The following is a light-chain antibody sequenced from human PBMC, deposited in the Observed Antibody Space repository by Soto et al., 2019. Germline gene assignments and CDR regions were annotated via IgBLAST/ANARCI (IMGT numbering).Light chain of an antibody. CDR2: GAS. J-gene: IGKJ5*01. V-gene: IGKV3-20*01. CDR1: QSVSND. CDR3: QQYGNSPIT. Sequence: EIVLTQSPATLSLSPGERAALSCRASQSVSNDLAWYQQKPGQAPRLLIYGASNRATGIPDRFSGSGSGTDFTLTISRLEPEDFAVYYCQQYGNSPITFGQGTRLEIK.